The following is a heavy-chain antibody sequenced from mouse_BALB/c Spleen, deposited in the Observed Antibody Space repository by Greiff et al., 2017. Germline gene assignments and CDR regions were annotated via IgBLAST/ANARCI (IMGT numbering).Heavy chain of an antibody. CDR3: ARDLGY. CDR1: GYAFSSSW. Sequence: QVQLQQSGPELVKPGASVKISCKASGYAFSSSWMNWVKQRPGQGLEWIGRIYPGDGDTNYNGKFKGKATLTADKSSSTAYMQLSSLTSVDSAVYFCARDLGYWGQGTSVTFSS. CDR2: IYPGDGDT. J-gene: IGHJ4*01. V-gene: IGHV1-82*01.